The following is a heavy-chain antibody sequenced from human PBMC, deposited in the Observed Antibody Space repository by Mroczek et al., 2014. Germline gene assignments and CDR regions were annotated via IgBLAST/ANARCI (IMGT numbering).Heavy chain of an antibody. J-gene: IGHJ5*02. CDR1: GGSTSSYY. Sequence: KESGPGLVKPSETLSLTCTVSGGSTSSYYWSWIRQPPGKGLEWIGYIYYSGSTNYNPSLKSRVTISVDTSKNQFSLKLSSVTAADTAVYYCARDSGVPAADWFDPWGQGTLVTVSS. D-gene: IGHD2-2*01. CDR2: IYYSGST. CDR3: ARDSGVPAADWFDP. V-gene: IGHV4-59*01.